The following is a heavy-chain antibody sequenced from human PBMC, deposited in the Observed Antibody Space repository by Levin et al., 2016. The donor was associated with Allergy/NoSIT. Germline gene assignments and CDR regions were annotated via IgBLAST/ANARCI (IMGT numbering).Heavy chain of an antibody. D-gene: IGHD3-10*01. CDR1: GFTFNNYA. CDR2: ISSLGGTT. V-gene: IGHV3-64D*09. J-gene: IGHJ4*02. CDR3: VKASSRMVRGAIDY. Sequence: GSLRLSCSASGFTFNNYAMQWVRQAPGKGLGYVSAISSLGGTTDYADSVRGRFTISRDNSKNTLYLQMSSLRADDTALYYCVKASSRMVRGAIDYWGQGTLVTVSS.